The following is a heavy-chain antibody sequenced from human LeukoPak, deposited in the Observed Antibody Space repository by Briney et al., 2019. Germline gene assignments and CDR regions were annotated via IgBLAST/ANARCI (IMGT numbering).Heavy chain of an antibody. CDR2: IIPIFGTA. V-gene: IGHV1-69*05. CDR1: GGTFSSYA. D-gene: IGHD1-26*01. J-gene: IGHJ5*02. CDR3: ARGYSGSYYGFWFDP. Sequence: ASVKVSCKASGGTFSSYAISWVRQAPGQGLEWMGGIIPIFGTANYAQKFQGRVTITTDESTSTAYMEPSSLRSEDTAVYYCARGYSGSYYGFWFDPWGQGTLVTVSS.